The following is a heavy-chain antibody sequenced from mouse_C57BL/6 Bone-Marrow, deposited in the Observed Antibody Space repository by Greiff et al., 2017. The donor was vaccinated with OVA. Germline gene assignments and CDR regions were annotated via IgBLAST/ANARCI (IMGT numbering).Heavy chain of an antibody. V-gene: IGHV14-2*01. Sequence: VQLQQSGAELVKPGASVKLSCTASGFNIKDYYMHWVKQRTEQGLAGLGRLDPEAGETKYAPKFQGKATITADTSSNTAYLQLSSLTSEDTAVYYCARGEGGFAYWGQGTLVTVSA. J-gene: IGHJ3*01. CDR1: GFNIKDYY. CDR2: LDPEAGET. CDR3: ARGEGGFAY.